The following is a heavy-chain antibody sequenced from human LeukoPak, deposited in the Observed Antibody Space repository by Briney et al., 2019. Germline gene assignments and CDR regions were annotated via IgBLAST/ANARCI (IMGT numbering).Heavy chain of an antibody. CDR2: IKQDGSEK. CDR1: GFTFSSYW. V-gene: IGHV3-7*04. D-gene: IGHD1-20*01. J-gene: IGHJ4*02. CDR3: ARAWEYNWSLKGSFDY. Sequence: GGSLRLSCAASGFTFSSYWMSWVRQAPGKGLEWVANIKQDGSEKYYVDSVKGRFTISRDNAKNSLYLQMNSLRAEDTAVYYCARAWEYNWSLKGSFDYWGQGTLVTVSS.